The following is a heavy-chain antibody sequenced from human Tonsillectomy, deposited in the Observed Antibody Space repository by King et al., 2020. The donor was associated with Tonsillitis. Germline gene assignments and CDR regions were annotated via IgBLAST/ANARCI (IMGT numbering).Heavy chain of an antibody. CDR3: ARREKTISLWEYYLDY. CDR1: GFTFSNYA. CDR2: ISYDGSNT. Sequence: VQLVESGGGEVQPGRSLRLSCAASGFTFSNYAMHWVRRAPGKGLEWVAVISYDGSNTYYADSVKGRFTISRDDSKNTLYLQMSSLSAEDTAVYYCARREKTISLWEYYLDYWGQGTLVTVSS. J-gene: IGHJ4*02. V-gene: IGHV3-30*15. D-gene: IGHD3-3*01.